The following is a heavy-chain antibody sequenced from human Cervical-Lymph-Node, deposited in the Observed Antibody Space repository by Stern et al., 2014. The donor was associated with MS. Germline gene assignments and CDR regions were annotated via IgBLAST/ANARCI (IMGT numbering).Heavy chain of an antibody. Sequence: VQLVESGPGLVKPSQTLSLTCTVSGASISSGTSYWSWIRQPAGGGLEWIGRLHARGATYYNPSLKRRVTISGDTSKNQFSLNLNSVTAADTAVYYCARGHWELLGNNYFDSWGQGTLVTVSS. D-gene: IGHD1-26*01. J-gene: IGHJ4*02. CDR1: GASISSGTSY. CDR2: LHARGAT. CDR3: ARGHWELLGNNYFDS. V-gene: IGHV4-61*02.